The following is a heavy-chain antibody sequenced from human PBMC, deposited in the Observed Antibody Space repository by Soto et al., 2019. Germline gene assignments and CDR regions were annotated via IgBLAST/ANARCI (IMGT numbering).Heavy chain of an antibody. D-gene: IGHD1-1*01. Sequence: SETLSLTCTVSGDSISSYYWSWILQPPGKGLEWIGYIYYSGSTNYNPSLKSRVTISVDTSKNQFSLKLSSVTAADTAVYYCARSTGTTKMGFVYWGQGTLVTASS. CDR2: IYYSGST. CDR3: ARSTGTTKMGFVY. V-gene: IGHV4-59*08. J-gene: IGHJ4*02. CDR1: GDSISSYY.